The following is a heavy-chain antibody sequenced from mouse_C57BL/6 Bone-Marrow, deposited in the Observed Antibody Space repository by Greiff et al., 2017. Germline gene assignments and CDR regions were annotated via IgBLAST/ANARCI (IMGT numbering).Heavy chain of an antibody. CDR1: GYTFTNYW. Sequence: VQLQEPGAELVRPGTSVKMSCKASGYTFTNYWLGWAKQRPGHGLEWIGDIYPGGGYTNYNEKFKGKATLTADKSSHTAYMQFSSLTSEDSAIYYCARGGTGCCDYWGQGTTLTVSS. CDR2: IYPGGGYT. D-gene: IGHD4-1*01. CDR3: ARGGTGCCDY. J-gene: IGHJ2*01. V-gene: IGHV1-63*01.